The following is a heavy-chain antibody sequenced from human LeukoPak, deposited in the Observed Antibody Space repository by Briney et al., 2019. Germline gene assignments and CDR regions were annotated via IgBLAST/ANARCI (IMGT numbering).Heavy chain of an antibody. CDR2: INPNSGGT. V-gene: IGHV1-2*02. Sequence: ASVKVSCKASGYTFTGYYMHWVRQAPGQGLEWMGWINPNSGGTNYAQKFQGRVTMTRDTSISTAYMELSRLRSEDTAVYYCARDRRITMVRGPIDYWGQGTLVTVSS. CDR1: GYTFTGYY. CDR3: ARDRRITMVRGPIDY. J-gene: IGHJ4*02. D-gene: IGHD3-10*01.